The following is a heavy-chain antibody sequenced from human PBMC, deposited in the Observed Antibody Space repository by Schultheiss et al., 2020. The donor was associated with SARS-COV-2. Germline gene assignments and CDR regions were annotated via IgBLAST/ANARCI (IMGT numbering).Heavy chain of an antibody. CDR2: IYYSGST. CDR1: GGSISSYY. V-gene: IGHV4-59*12. Sequence: SETLSLTCAVYGGSISSYYWSWIRQPPGKGLEWIGYIYYSGSTNYNPSLKSRVTISVDTSKNQFSLKLSSVTAADTAVYYCARDDYSERGGYGMDVWGQGTTVTVSS. D-gene: IGHD4-11*01. CDR3: ARDDYSERGGYGMDV. J-gene: IGHJ6*02.